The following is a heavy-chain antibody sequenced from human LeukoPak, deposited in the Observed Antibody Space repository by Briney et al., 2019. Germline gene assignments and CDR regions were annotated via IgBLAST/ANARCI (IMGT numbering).Heavy chain of an antibody. Sequence: PSETLSLTCAVYGGSFSGYYWSWIRQPPGKGLEWIGEINHSGSTNYNPSLKSRVTISVDTSKNQFSLKLSSVTAADTAVYYCASVHCSSTSCYVSDAFDIWGQGTMVTVPS. CDR2: INHSGST. J-gene: IGHJ3*02. CDR1: GGSFSGYY. CDR3: ASVHCSSTSCYVSDAFDI. V-gene: IGHV4-34*01. D-gene: IGHD2-2*01.